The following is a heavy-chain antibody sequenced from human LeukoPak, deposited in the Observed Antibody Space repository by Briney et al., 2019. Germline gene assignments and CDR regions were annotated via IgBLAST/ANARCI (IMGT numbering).Heavy chain of an antibody. V-gene: IGHV1-2*02. Sequence: ASVKVSCKASGYTFTGYYMHWVRQAPGQGLEWMGWINPNSGGRTYAQKFQGRVTMTGDTSISTAYMELSSLRSDDTAVYYCARGPPNYGDLSYNLFDPWGQGTLVTVSS. J-gene: IGHJ5*02. CDR1: GYTFTGYY. CDR3: ARGPPNYGDLSYNLFDP. CDR2: INPNSGGR. D-gene: IGHD4-17*01.